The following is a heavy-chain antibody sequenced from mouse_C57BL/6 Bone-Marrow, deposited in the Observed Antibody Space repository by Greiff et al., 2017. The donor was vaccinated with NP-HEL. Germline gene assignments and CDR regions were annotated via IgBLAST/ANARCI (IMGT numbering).Heavy chain of an antibody. D-gene: IGHD2-4*01. V-gene: IGHV1-69*01. CDR3: AVDYDGWFAY. J-gene: IGHJ3*01. CDR2: IDPSDSYT. CDR1: GYTFTSYW. Sequence: VQLQQSGAELVMPGASVKLSCKASGYTFTSYWMHWVKQRPGQGREWIGEIDPSDSYTNYNQKFKGKSTLTVDKSSSTAYMQLSSLTSEDSAVYYCAVDYDGWFAYWGQGTLVTVSA.